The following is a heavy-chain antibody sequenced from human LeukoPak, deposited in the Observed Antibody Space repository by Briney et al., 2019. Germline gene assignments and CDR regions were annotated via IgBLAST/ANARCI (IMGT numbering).Heavy chain of an antibody. D-gene: IGHD3-16*01. CDR3: GRGGRYDY. V-gene: IGHV3-21*01. CDR2: ISSSSSYI. Sequence: PGGSLRLSCVASGPTFTTYSTTCVRQAPGKGLEWVASISSSSSYIYYADSVEGRFTIPRDNAKNSRYLQKNTLRAEDTAVYYGGRGGRYDYWGQGTLVTVSS. CDR1: GPTFTTYS. J-gene: IGHJ4*02.